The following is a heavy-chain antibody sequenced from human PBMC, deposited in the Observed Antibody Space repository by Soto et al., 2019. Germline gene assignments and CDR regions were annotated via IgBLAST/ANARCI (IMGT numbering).Heavy chain of an antibody. CDR1: GYIFTGNY. D-gene: IGHD4-17*01. V-gene: IGHV1-2*02. Sequence: QVQLVQSGAEVKKPGASVKVSCKASGYIFTGNYVHWVRQAPGQGLEWMGWINPNSGGTNYAQKFQGGVTMTRDTSISTAYMELSRVRSDDTAVYYCARGNYGGKGYDYWGQGTLVTVSS. J-gene: IGHJ4*02. CDR2: INPNSGGT. CDR3: ARGNYGGKGYDY.